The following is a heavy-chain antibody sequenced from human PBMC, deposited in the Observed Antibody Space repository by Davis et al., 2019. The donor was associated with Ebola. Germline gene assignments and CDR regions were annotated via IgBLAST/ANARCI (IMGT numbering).Heavy chain of an antibody. CDR2: VIPMFGTS. CDR3: ARGRPWLWVATPVRFDS. V-gene: IGHV1-69*13. D-gene: IGHD5-12*01. J-gene: IGHJ4*02. CDR1: RGTFGSYA. Sequence: AASVKVSCKASRGTFGSYAISWVRQAPGQGLEWMGGVIPMFGTSKYAQKFQDRVTITADESMNTAYMELSSLSSDDTAVYYCARGRPWLWVATPVRFDSWGLGTLVIVSS.